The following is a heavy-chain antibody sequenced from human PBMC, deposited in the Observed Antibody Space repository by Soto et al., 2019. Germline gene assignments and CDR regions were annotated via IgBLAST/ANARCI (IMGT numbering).Heavy chain of an antibody. CDR1: GGSISSYY. CDR2: IYYSGST. D-gene: IGHD3-10*01. V-gene: IGHV4-59*01. CDR3: ARVWGGAFDI. J-gene: IGHJ3*02. Sequence: PSETLSLTCTVSGGSISSYYWSWIRQPPGKGLEWIGYIYYSGSTNYNPSLKSRVTISVDTSKNQFSLKLSSLTAADTAVYYCARVWGGAFDIWGQGTMVTVSS.